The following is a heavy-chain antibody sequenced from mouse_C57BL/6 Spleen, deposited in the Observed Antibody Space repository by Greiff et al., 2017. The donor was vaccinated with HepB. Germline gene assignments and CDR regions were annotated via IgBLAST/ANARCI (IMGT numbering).Heavy chain of an antibody. Sequence: VQLKESGPELVKPGASVKIPCKASGYTFTDYNMDWVKQSHGKSLEWIGDINPNNGGTIYNQKFKGKATLTVDKSSSTAYMELRSLTSEDTAVYYCARRDYAMDYWGQGTSVTVSS. CDR1: GYTFTDYN. CDR2: INPNNGGT. V-gene: IGHV1-18*01. CDR3: ARRDYAMDY. J-gene: IGHJ4*01.